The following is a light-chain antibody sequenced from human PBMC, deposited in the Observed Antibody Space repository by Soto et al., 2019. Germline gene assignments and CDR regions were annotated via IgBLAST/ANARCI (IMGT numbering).Light chain of an antibody. V-gene: IGKV3D-15*01. Sequence: EIVMAQSPATLSVSAGERATLSCRASQSVSSNLAWYQQKPGQAPRLLIYGTSTRATGIPARFSASGSGTEFTLTISSLQSEDFAVYYCQQYNDWPLTFGGGTKVEIK. CDR1: QSVSSN. CDR2: GTS. CDR3: QQYNDWPLT. J-gene: IGKJ4*01.